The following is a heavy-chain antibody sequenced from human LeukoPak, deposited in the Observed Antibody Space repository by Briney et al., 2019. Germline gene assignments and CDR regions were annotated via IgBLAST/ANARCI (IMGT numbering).Heavy chain of an antibody. CDR1: GFTFSDYW. J-gene: IGHJ5*02. CDR2: IMKDGNEK. Sequence: GGPLRLSCAASGFTFSDYWMNWIRQAPGKGLEWVARIMKDGNEKYYVESIKGRFTISRDNAKNALYLQMNGLRAEDTGVYYCARGHLDPWGQGTLVTVSS. V-gene: IGHV3-7*01. CDR3: ARGHLDP.